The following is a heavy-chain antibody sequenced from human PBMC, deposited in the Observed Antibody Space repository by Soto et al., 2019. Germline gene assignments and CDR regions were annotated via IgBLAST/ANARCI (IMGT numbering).Heavy chain of an antibody. CDR3: AKGHRRGVTTGYFDY. D-gene: IGHD4-4*01. Sequence: PGGSLRLSCAASGFTFSSYGMHWVRQAPGKGLEWVAVISYDGSNKYYADSVKGRFTISRDNSKNTLYLQMNGLRAEDTAVYYCAKGHRRGVTTGYFDYWGQGTLVTVSS. CDR2: ISYDGSNK. J-gene: IGHJ4*02. V-gene: IGHV3-30*18. CDR1: GFTFSSYG.